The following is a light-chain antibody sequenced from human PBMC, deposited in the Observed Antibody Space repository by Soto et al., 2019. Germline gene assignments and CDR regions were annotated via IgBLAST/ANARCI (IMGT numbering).Light chain of an antibody. V-gene: IGKV3-15*01. CDR1: QSVSSY. Sequence: EIVLTQSPGTLSLSPGERATLSCRASQSVSSYLAWYQQKPGQAPRLVIYAASTRATGIPDRFSGSVSGTEFTLTISSLQSEDFAVYYCQQYNEWPPFTFGQGTRLEIK. CDR2: AAS. CDR3: QQYNEWPPFT. J-gene: IGKJ5*01.